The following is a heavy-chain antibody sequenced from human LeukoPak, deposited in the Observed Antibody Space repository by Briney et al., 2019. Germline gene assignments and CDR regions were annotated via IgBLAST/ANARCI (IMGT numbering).Heavy chain of an antibody. J-gene: IGHJ6*03. V-gene: IGHV1-46*03. Sequence: ASVKVSCKASGYTFTSYYMHWVRQAPGQGLGWMGIINPSGGSTSYAQKFQGRVTMTRDTSTSTVYMELSSLRSEDTAVYYCARHEVDTAMVTAHYYYYMDVWGKGTTVTVSS. CDR1: GYTFTSYY. D-gene: IGHD5-18*01. CDR3: ARHEVDTAMVTAHYYYYMDV. CDR2: INPSGGST.